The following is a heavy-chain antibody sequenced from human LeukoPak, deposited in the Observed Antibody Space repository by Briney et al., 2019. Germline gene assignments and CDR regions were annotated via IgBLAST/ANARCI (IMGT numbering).Heavy chain of an antibody. D-gene: IGHD5-12*01. CDR2: ISSSGSTI. Sequence: NSGGSLRLSCAASGFTFSDYYMSWIRQAPGKGLEWVSYISSSGSTIYYADSVKGRFTISRDNAKNSLYLQMNSLRAEDTAVYYCAKGGGYEAQYYYYYLDVWGKGTTVTISS. CDR3: AKGGGYEAQYYYYYLDV. V-gene: IGHV3-11*04. J-gene: IGHJ6*03. CDR1: GFTFSDYY.